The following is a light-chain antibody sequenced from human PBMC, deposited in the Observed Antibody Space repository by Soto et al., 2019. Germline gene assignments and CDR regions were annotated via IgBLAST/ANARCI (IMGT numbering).Light chain of an antibody. V-gene: IGKV3-20*01. CDR1: QTVSNKY. J-gene: IGKJ2*01. CDR2: AAS. CDR3: QHYDNLPLFT. Sequence: ESVLTQSPGTLSLSPGERATLSCRASQTVSNKYIAWYQQKPGQAPRLLIYAASSRPTGVPDRFSGSGSGTEFTLTIIGLEPEDFAVYYCQHYDNLPLFTFGQGTRLEI.